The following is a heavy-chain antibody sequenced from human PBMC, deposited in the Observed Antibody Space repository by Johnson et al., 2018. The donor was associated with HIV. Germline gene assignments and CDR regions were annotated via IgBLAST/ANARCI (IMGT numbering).Heavy chain of an antibody. CDR1: GFTFDDYA. CDR2: IRWNSGSI. Sequence: QLVESGGGLVQPGRSLRLSCAASGFTFDDYAMHWVRQAPGKGLEWVSGIRWNSGSIGYADSVKGRFTISRDNAKNSLYLQMNRLRAEDTALYYCAKDTTFSSSHAFDIWGQGTMVTVSS. V-gene: IGHV3-9*01. D-gene: IGHD6-6*01. J-gene: IGHJ3*02. CDR3: AKDTTFSSSHAFDI.